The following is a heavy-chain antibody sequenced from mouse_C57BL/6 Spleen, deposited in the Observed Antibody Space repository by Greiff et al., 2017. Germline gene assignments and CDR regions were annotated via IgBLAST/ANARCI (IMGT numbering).Heavy chain of an antibody. Sequence: VKLQQPGAELVKPGASVKLSCKASGYTFTSYWMHWVKQRPGRGLEWIGRIDPNSGGTKYNEKFKSKATLTVDKPSSTAYMQLSSLTSEDSAVYYCARSGATVVEREYYFDYWGQGTTLTVSS. D-gene: IGHD1-1*01. V-gene: IGHV1-72*01. CDR3: ARSGATVVEREYYFDY. CDR1: GYTFTSYW. CDR2: IDPNSGGT. J-gene: IGHJ2*01.